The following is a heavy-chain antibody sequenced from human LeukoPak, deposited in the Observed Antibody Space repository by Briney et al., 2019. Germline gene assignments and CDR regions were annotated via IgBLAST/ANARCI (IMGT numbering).Heavy chain of an antibody. CDR3: ARDLRGVKSSKAY. CDR2: IKSKTDGGTI. D-gene: IGHD2-21*01. J-gene: IGHJ4*02. V-gene: IGHV3-15*01. CDR1: GFTFSSAW. Sequence: GGSLRLSCAASGFTFSSAWMSWVRQAPGKGLEWVGRIKSKTDGGTIDYAAPVKGRFTISRDDSKNTVYLQMNSLRAGDTAVYYCARDLRGVKSSKAYWGQGTLVTVSS.